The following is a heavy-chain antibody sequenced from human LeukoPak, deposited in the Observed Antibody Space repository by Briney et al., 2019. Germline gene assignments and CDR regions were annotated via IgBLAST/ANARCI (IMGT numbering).Heavy chain of an antibody. CDR1: GFTFSDYY. CDR3: ATFVVTPTGGYYYYYMDV. CDR2: ISSSGSTI. J-gene: IGHJ6*03. V-gene: IGHV3-11*04. Sequence: GGSLRLSCAASGFTFSDYYMSWIRQAPGKGLEWVSYISSSGSTIYYADSVKGRFTISRDNAKNSLYLQMNSLRAEDTAVYYCATFVVTPTGGYYYYYMDVWGKGTTVSVSS. D-gene: IGHD4-23*01.